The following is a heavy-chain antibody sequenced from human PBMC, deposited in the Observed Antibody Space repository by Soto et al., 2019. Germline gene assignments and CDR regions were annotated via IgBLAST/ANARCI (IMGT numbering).Heavy chain of an antibody. V-gene: IGHV3-30*03. CDR3: ATDRPSGSSPYYYGMDV. CDR2: ISYDGSNK. J-gene: IGHJ6*02. D-gene: IGHD1-26*01. CDR1: GFTFSSYG. Sequence: QVQLVESGGGVVQPGRSLRLSCAASGFTFSSYGMHLFRQAPGKVLEWVAVISYDGSNKYYADSVKGRFTISRDNSKNTLYLQMNSLRAEDTAVYYCATDRPSGSSPYYYGMDVWGQGTTVTVSS.